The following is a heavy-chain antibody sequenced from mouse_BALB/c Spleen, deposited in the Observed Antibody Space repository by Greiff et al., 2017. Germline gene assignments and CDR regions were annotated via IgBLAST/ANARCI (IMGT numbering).Heavy chain of an antibody. CDR2: ISSGGST. CDR3: ARDRYSDY. D-gene: IGHD2-14*01. CDR1: GFTFSSYA. Sequence: EVQLQESGGGLVKPGGSLKLSCAASGFTFSSYAMSWVRQTPEKRLEWVASISSGGSTYYPDSVKGRFTISRDNARNILYLQMSSLRSEDTAMYYCARDRYSDYWGQGTTLTVSS. V-gene: IGHV5-6-5*01. J-gene: IGHJ2*01.